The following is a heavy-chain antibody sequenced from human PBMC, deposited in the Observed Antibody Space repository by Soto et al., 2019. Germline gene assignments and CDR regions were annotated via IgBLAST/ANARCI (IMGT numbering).Heavy chain of an antibody. CDR3: AKPYCSGGSCYHRTYFDY. Sequence: PGGSLRLSCAASGFTFSRYAMSWVRQAPGKGLEWVSAISGSGGSTYYADSVKGRFTISRDNSKNTLYLQMNSLRAEDTAVYYCAKPYCSGGSCYHRTYFDYWGQGTLVTVSS. V-gene: IGHV3-23*01. CDR1: GFTFSRYA. J-gene: IGHJ4*02. CDR2: ISGSGGST. D-gene: IGHD2-15*01.